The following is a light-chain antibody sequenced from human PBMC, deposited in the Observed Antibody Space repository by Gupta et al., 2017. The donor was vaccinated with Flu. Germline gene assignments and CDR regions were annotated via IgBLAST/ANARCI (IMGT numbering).Light chain of an antibody. J-gene: IGKJ4*01. CDR3: QQRNTVIT. V-gene: IGKV3-11*01. CDR2: DAS. Sequence: EIVLTQSPATLSLSPRERATLSCRASQNIGSFLGWYQQKRGQAPRLLIYDASNRATGIPVRFSGSGSVTDFTLISSSLENEDFAVYYLQQRNTVITFGGGTMVEVK. CDR1: QNIGSF.